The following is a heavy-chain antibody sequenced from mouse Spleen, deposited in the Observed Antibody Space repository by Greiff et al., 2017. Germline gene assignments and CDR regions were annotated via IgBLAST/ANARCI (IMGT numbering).Heavy chain of an antibody. Sequence: DVMLVESGGGLVKPGGSLKLSCAASGFTFSSYGMSWVRQTPEKRLEWVATISGGGSYTYYPDSVKGRFTISRDNAKNNLYLQMSSLRSEDTALYYCARQVNSYGYWFDYWGQGTTLTVSS. CDR2: ISGGGSYT. J-gene: IGHJ2*01. CDR3: ARQVNSYGYWFDY. D-gene: IGHD2-2*01. V-gene: IGHV5-9-2*01. CDR1: GFTFSSYG.